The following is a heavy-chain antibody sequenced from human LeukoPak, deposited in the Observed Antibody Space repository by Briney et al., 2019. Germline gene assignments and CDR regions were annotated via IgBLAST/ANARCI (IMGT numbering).Heavy chain of an antibody. CDR2: ISSSGSTI. J-gene: IGHJ6*02. V-gene: IGHV3-11*01. CDR1: GFTFSDYY. Sequence: GGSLRLSCAASGFTFSDYYMSWIRQAPGKGLEWVSYISSSGSTIYYADSVKGRFTISRDNAKNSLYLQMNSLRAEDTAVYYCARDYRPIAVVPAAIPIYGMDVWGQGTTVTVSS. CDR3: ARDYRPIAVVPAAIPIYGMDV. D-gene: IGHD2-2*01.